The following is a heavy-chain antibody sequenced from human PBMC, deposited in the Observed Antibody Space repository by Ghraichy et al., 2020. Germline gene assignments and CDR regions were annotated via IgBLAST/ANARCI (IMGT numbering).Heavy chain of an antibody. CDR3: VKDPPTTVKTTDY. J-gene: IGHJ4*02. CDR2: IVGSGANT. D-gene: IGHD4-17*01. Sequence: GGSLRLSCTASGFPFSNYVMNWVRQAPGKGLEWVSGIVGSGANTYYADSVMGRFTISRDNSENTLYLQMNSLRADDTAVYYYVKDPPTTVKTTDYWGQGTLVTVSS. V-gene: IGHV3-23*01. CDR1: GFPFSNYV.